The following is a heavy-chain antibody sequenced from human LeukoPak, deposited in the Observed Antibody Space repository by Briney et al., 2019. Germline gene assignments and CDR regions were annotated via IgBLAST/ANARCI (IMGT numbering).Heavy chain of an antibody. Sequence: SETLSLTCAVYGGSFSSYHWSWIRQPPGKGLEWIGEINHSGSTNYNPSLKSRVTISVDTSKNQFSLKLSSVTAADTAVYYCARGSLGPAARGNYFDYWGQGTLVTVAS. CDR2: INHSGST. CDR1: GGSFSSYH. CDR3: ARGSLGPAARGNYFDY. J-gene: IGHJ4*02. D-gene: IGHD2-2*01. V-gene: IGHV4-34*01.